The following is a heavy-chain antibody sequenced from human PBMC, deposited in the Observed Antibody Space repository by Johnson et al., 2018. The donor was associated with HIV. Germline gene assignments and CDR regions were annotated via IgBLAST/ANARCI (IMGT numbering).Heavy chain of an antibody. CDR1: GIIFSHYG. J-gene: IGHJ3*02. CDR3: AKESAFDI. Sequence: QVQLVESGGGLVKPGGSLRLSCTVSGIIFSHYGMHWVRQAPGKGLEWVALISYDGIKTYYADSVKGRFTISRDNSKNTLYLQMNSLRAEDTAVYYCAKESAFDIWGQGTMVTVSS. V-gene: IGHV3-30*18. CDR2: ISYDGIKT.